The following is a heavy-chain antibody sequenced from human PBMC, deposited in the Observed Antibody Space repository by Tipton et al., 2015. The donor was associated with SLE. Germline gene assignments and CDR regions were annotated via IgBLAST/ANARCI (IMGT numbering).Heavy chain of an antibody. CDR3: ARDRGFPDSFNI. CDR1: GFTFGPFW. Sequence: SLRLSCVASGFTFGPFWMHWVRQVTGEGLVWVSHIHGDGTTTNYADSVKGRFTISRDNAKNTLYLQMNSLRAEDTAVYYCARDRGFPDSFNIWGQGTMVTVSS. CDR2: IHGDGTTT. J-gene: IGHJ3*02. V-gene: IGHV3-74*01. D-gene: IGHD3-10*01.